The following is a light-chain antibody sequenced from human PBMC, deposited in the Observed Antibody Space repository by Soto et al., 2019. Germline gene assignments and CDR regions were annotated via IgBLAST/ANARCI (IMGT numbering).Light chain of an antibody. CDR2: GAS. J-gene: IGKJ5*01. CDR1: QSVSFN. V-gene: IGKV3-15*01. CDR3: QQHNNWPPSLT. Sequence: EIVMTQSPGTLSVSPGARAPLSCRARQSVSFNLGWYQQKPGQAPRLLIYGASTRATGIPARFSGSGSGTEFTLTISSLQSEDFAVYYCQQHNNWPPSLTFGQGTRLEIK.